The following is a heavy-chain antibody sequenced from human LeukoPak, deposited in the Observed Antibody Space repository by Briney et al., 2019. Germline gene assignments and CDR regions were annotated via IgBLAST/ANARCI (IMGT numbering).Heavy chain of an antibody. CDR3: ARLSRLGYCSSTSCQLGGTSDY. CDR1: GFTFSSYA. Sequence: PGRSLRLSCAASGFTFSSYAMHWVRHAPGKGLEWVAVISYDGSNKYYADSVKGRFTISRDNSKNTLYLQMNSLRAEDTAVYYCARLSRLGYCSSTSCQLGGTSDYWGQGTLVTVSS. CDR2: ISYDGSNK. V-gene: IGHV3-30-3*01. D-gene: IGHD2-2*01. J-gene: IGHJ4*02.